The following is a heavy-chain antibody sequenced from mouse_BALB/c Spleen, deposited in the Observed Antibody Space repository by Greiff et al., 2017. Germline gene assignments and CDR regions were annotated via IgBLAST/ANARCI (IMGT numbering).Heavy chain of an antibody. Sequence: EVKLMESGGGLVQPGGSLKLSCAASGFTFSSYGMSWVRQTPDKRLELVATINSNGGSTYYPDSVKGRFTISRDNAKNTLYLQMSSLKSEDTAMYYCARDGPFFAYWGQGTLVTVSA. CDR1: GFTFSSYG. CDR3: ARDGPFFAY. V-gene: IGHV5-6-3*01. J-gene: IGHJ3*01. CDR2: INSNGGST.